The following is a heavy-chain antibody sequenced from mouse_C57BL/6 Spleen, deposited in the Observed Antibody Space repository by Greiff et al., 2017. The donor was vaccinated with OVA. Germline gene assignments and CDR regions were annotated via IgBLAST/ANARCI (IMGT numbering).Heavy chain of an antibody. Sequence: QVQLQQSGPGLVQPSQSLSITCTVSGFSLTSYGVHWVRQSPGKGLEWLGVIWSGGSTDYNAAFISRLSISKDNSKSQVFFKMNRLQADDTAIYYCASPAYYSNYGAMDYWGQGTSVTVSS. V-gene: IGHV2-2*01. CDR1: GFSLTSYG. J-gene: IGHJ4*01. D-gene: IGHD2-5*01. CDR3: ASPAYYSNYGAMDY. CDR2: IWSGGST.